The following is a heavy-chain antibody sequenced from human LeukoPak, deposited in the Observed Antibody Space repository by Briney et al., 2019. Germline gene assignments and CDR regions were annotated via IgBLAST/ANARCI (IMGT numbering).Heavy chain of an antibody. D-gene: IGHD3-9*01. V-gene: IGHV3-23*01. Sequence: GASLRLSCAASGFTFSNYAMSWVRQAPGKGLEGVSAITVSGGNTYYADSVKGRFTISRDNSKNTVFLQMNSLRAEDTAVYYCAKWGDYDVLTGYYVSDYWGQGTLVTVSS. CDR2: ITVSGGNT. CDR3: AKWGDYDVLTGYYVSDY. CDR1: GFTFSNYA. J-gene: IGHJ4*02.